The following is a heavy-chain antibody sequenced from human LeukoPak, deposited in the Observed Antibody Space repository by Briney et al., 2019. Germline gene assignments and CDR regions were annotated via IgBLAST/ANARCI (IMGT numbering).Heavy chain of an antibody. Sequence: GGSLRLSCAASGFTFSSYWMSWLRQAPGKGLEWVANIKQDGSEKYYVDSVKGRFTISRDNAKNSLYLQMKSLRAEDTAVYYCASHYGDCSFFDYWGQGTLVTVSS. J-gene: IGHJ4*02. D-gene: IGHD4-17*01. CDR1: GFTFSSYW. V-gene: IGHV3-7*02. CDR2: IKQDGSEK. CDR3: ASHYGDCSFFDY.